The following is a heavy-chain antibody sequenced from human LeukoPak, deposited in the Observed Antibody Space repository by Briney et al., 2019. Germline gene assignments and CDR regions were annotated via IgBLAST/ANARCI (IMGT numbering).Heavy chain of an antibody. CDR3: ARDPGVVALHYFDY. J-gene: IGHJ4*02. V-gene: IGHV3-23*01. CDR2: ISGSGGST. Sequence: PGGSLRLSCAASGFTFSSYAMHWVRQAPGKGLEWVSAISGSGGSTYYADSVKGRFTISRDNSKNTLYLQMNSLRAEDTALYYCARDPGVVALHYFDYWGQGTLVTVSS. D-gene: IGHD3-3*01. CDR1: GFTFSSYA.